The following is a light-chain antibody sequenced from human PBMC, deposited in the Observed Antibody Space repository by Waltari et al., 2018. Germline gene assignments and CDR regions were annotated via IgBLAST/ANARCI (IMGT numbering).Light chain of an antibody. CDR3: MQAAHWPKT. CDR2: KIS. J-gene: IGKJ1*01. Sequence: DVVMTQSPLSLSVTLGQTASISCRSSQSRVHSDGNTYLNWFHQRPGQSPRRLIYKISNRDYGVPDRFSGSGSGTDFTLKITRVEAEDVGVYYCMQAAHWPKTFGQGTKVEIK. V-gene: IGKV2-30*02. CDR1: QSRVHSDGNTY.